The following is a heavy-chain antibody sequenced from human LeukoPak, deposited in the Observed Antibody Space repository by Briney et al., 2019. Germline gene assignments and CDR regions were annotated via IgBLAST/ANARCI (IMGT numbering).Heavy chain of an antibody. CDR2: ISSSSSYI. J-gene: IGHJ3*02. CDR1: GFTFSSYS. Sequence: KTGGSLRLSCAASGFTFSSYSMTWVRQAPGKGLEWVSSISSSSSYIYYADSVKGRFTISRDNAKNSLYLQMNSLRAEDTAVYYCARSGNSGSYDAFDIWGQGTMVTVSS. CDR3: ARSGNSGSYDAFDI. D-gene: IGHD1-26*01. V-gene: IGHV3-21*01.